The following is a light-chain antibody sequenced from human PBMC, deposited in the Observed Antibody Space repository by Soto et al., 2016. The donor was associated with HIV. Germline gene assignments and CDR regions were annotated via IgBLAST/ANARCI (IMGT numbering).Light chain of an antibody. CDR3: QVWDASTDLVV. CDR2: DDS. Sequence: SYELTQPPSVSVAPIKTARITCGGNNIGDKAVHWYQQRPGQAPVLVVYDDSDRPSGIPERFSGSNSGDTATLSISRVEAGDEADYYCQVWDASTDLVVFGGGTKLTVL. V-gene: IGLV3-21*03. CDR1: NIGDKA. J-gene: IGLJ2*01.